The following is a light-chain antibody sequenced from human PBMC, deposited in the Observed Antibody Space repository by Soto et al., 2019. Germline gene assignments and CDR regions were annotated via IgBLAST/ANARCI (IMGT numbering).Light chain of an antibody. Sequence: ETVLTQSPGTLSLSPGDRATLSCRASQSVSSAYLAWYRQKPGQAPRLLIYGASSRATGIPDRFSGSGSGTDFTLTISRLEPEDFAVYYCQQYATSRWTFGQGTKVEIK. V-gene: IGKV3-20*01. J-gene: IGKJ1*01. CDR3: QQYATSRWT. CDR2: GAS. CDR1: QSVSSAY.